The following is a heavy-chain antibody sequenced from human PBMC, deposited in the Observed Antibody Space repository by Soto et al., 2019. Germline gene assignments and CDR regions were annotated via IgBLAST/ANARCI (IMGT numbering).Heavy chain of an antibody. CDR2: ISSSGTNS. V-gene: IGHV3-23*01. J-gene: IGHJ4*02. CDR1: GFTFSYYA. Sequence: EVQLLESGGGLVQPGGSLRLSCEASGFTFSYYAMNWVRQAPGKGLEWVSSISSSGTNSYYADSVMGRFTISSDNSRDTLYLEMISLRVEDTAIYYCAKSAGGVPRYYYDFWGQGTLVTVSS. D-gene: IGHD3-16*01. CDR3: AKSAGGVPRYYYDF.